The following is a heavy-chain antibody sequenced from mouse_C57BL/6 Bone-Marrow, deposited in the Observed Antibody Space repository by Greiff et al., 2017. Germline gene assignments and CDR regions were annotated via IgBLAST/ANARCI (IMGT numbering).Heavy chain of an antibody. CDR2: ISNGGGST. V-gene: IGHV5-12*01. D-gene: IGHD2-3*01. CDR3: AREGRWFPWFAY. J-gene: IGHJ3*01. Sequence: EVHLVESGGGLVQPGGSLKLSCVASGFTFSDYYMYWVRQTPEKRLEWVAYISNGGGSTYYPDTVKGRFTISRDNAKNTLYLQMSRLKSEDTAMYYCAREGRWFPWFAYWGQGTLVTVSA. CDR1: GFTFSDYY.